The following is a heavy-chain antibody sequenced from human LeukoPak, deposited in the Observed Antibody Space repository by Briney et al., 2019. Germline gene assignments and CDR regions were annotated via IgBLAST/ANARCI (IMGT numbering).Heavy chain of an antibody. D-gene: IGHD3-10*01. CDR1: GFTFDDYA. V-gene: IGHV3-9*01. J-gene: IGHJ4*02. Sequence: PGGSLRLSCSASGFTFDDYAMHWVRQGPGKGLEWISGIGWNSFNLGYADSVKGRYTISRDNAQNSLYLQMNSLRPEDTALYFCVKGSGTFYNGYFDYWGQGSLVTVSS. CDR2: IGWNSFNL. CDR3: VKGSGTFYNGYFDY.